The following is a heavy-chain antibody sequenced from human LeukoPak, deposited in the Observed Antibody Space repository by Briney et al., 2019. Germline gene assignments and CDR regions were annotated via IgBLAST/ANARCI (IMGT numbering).Heavy chain of an antibody. D-gene: IGHD2-2*01. CDR2: ISGSGGST. V-gene: IGHV3-23*01. CDR3: AKDLPPDIVVVPAAINAFDI. CDR1: GFTFSSYA. Sequence: GSLRLSCAASGFTFSSYAMSWVRQAPGKGLEWVSAISGSGGSTYYADSVKGRFTISRDNSKNTLYLQMNRLRAEDTAVYYCAKDLPPDIVVVPAAINAFDIWGQGTMVTVSS. J-gene: IGHJ3*02.